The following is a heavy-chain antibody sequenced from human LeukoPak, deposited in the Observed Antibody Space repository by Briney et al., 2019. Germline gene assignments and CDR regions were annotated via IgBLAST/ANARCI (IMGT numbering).Heavy chain of an antibody. D-gene: IGHD3-22*01. Sequence: ASVKVSCKASGYTFTGYYMHWVRQAPGQGLEWMGWISAYNGNTNYAQKLQGRVTMTTDTSTSTAYMELRSLRSDDTAVYYCARSGRYYYDSSGYGKGEIDYWGQGTLVTVSS. CDR1: GYTFTGYY. CDR3: ARSGRYYYDSSGYGKGEIDY. J-gene: IGHJ4*02. V-gene: IGHV1-18*04. CDR2: ISAYNGNT.